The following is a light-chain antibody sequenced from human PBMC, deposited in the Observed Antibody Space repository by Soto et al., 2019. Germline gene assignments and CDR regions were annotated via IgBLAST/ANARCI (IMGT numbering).Light chain of an antibody. CDR1: SSNIGSNT. CDR2: SNN. CDR3: AAWYDSLNGVV. J-gene: IGLJ2*01. V-gene: IGLV1-44*01. Sequence: QSVLTQPPSASGTPGQRVTISCSGSSSNIGSNTVNWYQQLPGPAPKLLIYSNNQRPSGVPDRFSGSTSGTSASLAISGLQSEDEADYYCAAWYDSLNGVVFGGGTQLTVL.